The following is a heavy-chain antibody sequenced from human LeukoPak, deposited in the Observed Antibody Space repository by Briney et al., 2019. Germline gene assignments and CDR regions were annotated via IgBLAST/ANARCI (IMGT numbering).Heavy chain of an antibody. D-gene: IGHD4-17*01. J-gene: IGHJ4*02. CDR1: GFTFSSYA. CDR3: AKGKSMTTVTTFFY. CDR2: ISGSGGST. Sequence: PGGSLRLSCAASGFTFSSYAMSWVRQAPGKGLEWVSAISGSGGSTYYADSVKGRFTISRDNSKNTLYLQMNSLRAEDTAVCYCAKGKSMTTVTTFFYWGQGTLVTVSS. V-gene: IGHV3-23*01.